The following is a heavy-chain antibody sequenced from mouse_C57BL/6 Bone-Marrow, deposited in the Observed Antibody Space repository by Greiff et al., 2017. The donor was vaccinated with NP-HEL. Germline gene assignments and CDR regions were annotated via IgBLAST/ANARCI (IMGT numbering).Heavy chain of an antibody. J-gene: IGHJ2*01. CDR1: GFNIKDYY. V-gene: IGHV14-2*01. CDR2: IDPEDGET. D-gene: IGHD1-1*01. CDR3: ANYYGSSYDYFDY. Sequence: VQLHQSGAELVKPGASVKLSCTASGFNIKDYYMHWVKQRTEQGLEWIGRIDPEDGETKYAPKFQGKATITADTSSNTAYLQLSSLTSEDTAVYYCANYYGSSYDYFDYWGQGTTLTVSS.